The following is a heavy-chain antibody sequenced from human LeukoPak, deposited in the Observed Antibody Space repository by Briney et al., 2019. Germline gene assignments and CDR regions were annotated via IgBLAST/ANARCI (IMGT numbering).Heavy chain of an antibody. V-gene: IGHV4-38-2*02. CDR3: ARERVAEVGNLFDY. CDR2: IYHSGST. CDR1: GYSISSGYY. D-gene: IGHD1-14*01. J-gene: IGHJ4*02. Sequence: SETLSLTCTVSGYSISSGYYWGWIRQPPGKGLEWIGSIYHSGSTYYNPSLKSRVTISVDTSKNQFSLKLSSVTAADTAVYYCARERVAEVGNLFDYWGQGTLVTVSS.